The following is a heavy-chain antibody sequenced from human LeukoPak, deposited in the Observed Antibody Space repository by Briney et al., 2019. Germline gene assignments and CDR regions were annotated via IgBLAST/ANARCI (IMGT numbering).Heavy chain of an antibody. D-gene: IGHD4-17*01. V-gene: IGHV4-39*01. CDR3: ARHATVTSFTFAH. CDR2: IYYSGNT. J-gene: IGHJ4*02. CDR1: GGPISSSSYS. Sequence: SETLSLTCTVSGGPISSSSYSWGWIRQPPGKGLEWIGSIYYSGNTYYNPSLKSRVTISVDTSKNQFSLELNSVTAADTAVYYCARHATVTSFTFAHWGQGTLVTVSS.